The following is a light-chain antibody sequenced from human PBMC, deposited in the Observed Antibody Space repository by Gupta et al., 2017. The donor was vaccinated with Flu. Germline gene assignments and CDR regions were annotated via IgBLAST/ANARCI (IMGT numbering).Light chain of an antibody. CDR3: QQLNSYPLYS. V-gene: IGKV1-9*01. J-gene: IGKJ2*03. Sequence: DIQLTQSPSFLSASVGDRVTITCRASQGISSYLAWYQQKPGKAPKLLIFASSPLQSGVPSRFSGSGSGTEFTLPISSLQPEDFATYYCQQLNSYPLYSFGQGTKLEIK. CDR1: QGISSY. CDR2: ASS.